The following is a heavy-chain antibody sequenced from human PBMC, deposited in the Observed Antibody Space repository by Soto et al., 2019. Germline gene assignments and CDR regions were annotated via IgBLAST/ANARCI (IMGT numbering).Heavy chain of an antibody. Sequence: QVQLVESGGGVVQPGRSLRLSCAASGFNFSNYGMHWVRQAPGKGLEWVAVIWFDGRNEYYTDSVKGRSTISRDNSRNRVYLKRNSLRAEDTAVYYCTRVLWFGEPWDYCDYWGQGTLVTVSS. J-gene: IGHJ4*02. CDR3: TRVLWFGEPWDYCDY. V-gene: IGHV3-33*03. CDR1: GFNFSNYG. D-gene: IGHD3-10*01. CDR2: IWFDGRNE.